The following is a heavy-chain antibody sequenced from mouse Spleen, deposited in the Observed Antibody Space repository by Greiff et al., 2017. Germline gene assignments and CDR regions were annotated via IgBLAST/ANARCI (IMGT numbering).Heavy chain of an antibody. D-gene: IGHD4-1*01. Sequence: VQLQQSGAELVRPGASVTLSCKASGYTFTDYEMHWVKQTPVHGLEWIGAIDPETGGTAYNQKFKGKATLTADKSSSTAYMELRSLTSEDSAVYYCTRGGLGRDAMDYWGQGTSVTVSS. CDR3: TRGGLGRDAMDY. J-gene: IGHJ4*01. CDR1: GYTFTDYE. CDR2: IDPETGGT. V-gene: IGHV1-15*01.